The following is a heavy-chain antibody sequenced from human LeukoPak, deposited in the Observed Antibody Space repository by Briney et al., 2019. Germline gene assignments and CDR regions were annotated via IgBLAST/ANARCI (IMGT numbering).Heavy chain of an antibody. CDR1: GFTFSSYW. V-gene: IGHV3-7*01. CDR2: IKQDGSEK. CDR3: ARDLAGPPQEAFDI. Sequence: VQPGGSLRLSCSASGFTFSSYWMNWVRQAPGKGLEWVANIKQDGSEKHYVDPVKCRFTISRDNAKNSLYLQMNSLRAEDTALYYCARDLAGPPQEAFDIWGQGTMVTVSS. J-gene: IGHJ3*02.